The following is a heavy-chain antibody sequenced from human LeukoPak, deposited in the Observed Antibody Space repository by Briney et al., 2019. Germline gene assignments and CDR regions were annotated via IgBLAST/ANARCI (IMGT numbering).Heavy chain of an antibody. CDR3: AKTAVAGTNYYYMDV. CDR2: IQYDGSNK. V-gene: IGHV3-30*02. J-gene: IGHJ6*03. CDR1: GFTISSYG. Sequence: GGSLRLSCAASGFTISSYGMHWVRQAPGKGLEWVAFIQYDGSNKYYADSVKGRFTISRDNSKNTLYLQMNSLRAEDTAVYYCAKTAVAGTNYYYMDVWGKGTTVTVSS. D-gene: IGHD6-19*01.